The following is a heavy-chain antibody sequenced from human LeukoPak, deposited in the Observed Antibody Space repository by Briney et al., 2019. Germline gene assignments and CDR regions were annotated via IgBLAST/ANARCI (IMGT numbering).Heavy chain of an antibody. CDR1: GGSISSSNW. D-gene: IGHD4-17*01. V-gene: IGHV4-4*02. CDR3: ARGTITTVTDS. Sequence: SETLSLTCAISGGSISSSNWWSWVRQPPGKGLEWVGEIYLRGNTNYNPSLESRATISVDESKTQLSLRLESVTAADTAVYYCARGTITTVTDSWGPGTLVTVSS. CDR2: IYLRGNT. J-gene: IGHJ4*02.